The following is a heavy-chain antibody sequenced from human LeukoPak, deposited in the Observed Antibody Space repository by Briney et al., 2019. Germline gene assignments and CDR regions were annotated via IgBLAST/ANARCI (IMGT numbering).Heavy chain of an antibody. CDR3: ARFAWGCSTASCYLTN. V-gene: IGHV4-59*11. CDR2: IYYTGTT. D-gene: IGHD2-2*01. CDR1: GGSLSGHY. Sequence: RPSETLSLTCTVGGGSLSGHYWGWIRRPPGKGLELVGHIYYTGTTFYNPSLNSRVTITLDTSRNQFSLRLTSVIAADTAVYYCARFAWGCSTASCYLTNWGQGALVTVSS. J-gene: IGHJ4*02.